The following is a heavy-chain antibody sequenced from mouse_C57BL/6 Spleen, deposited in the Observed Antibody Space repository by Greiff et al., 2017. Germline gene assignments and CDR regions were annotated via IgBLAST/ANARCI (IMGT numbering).Heavy chain of an antibody. CDR2: ISYDGSN. CDR3: ARGGLRRFYAMDY. D-gene: IGHD2-4*01. CDR1: GYSITSGYY. V-gene: IGHV3-6*01. Sequence: EVKLMESGPGLVKPSQSLSLTCSVTGYSITSGYYWNWIRQFPGNKLEWMGYISYDGSNNYNPSLKNRISITRDTSKNQFFLKLNSVTTEDTATYYCARGGLRRFYAMDYWGQGTSVTVSS. J-gene: IGHJ4*01.